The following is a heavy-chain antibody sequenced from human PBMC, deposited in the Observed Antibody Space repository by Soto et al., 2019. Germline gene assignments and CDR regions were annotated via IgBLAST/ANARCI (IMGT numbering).Heavy chain of an antibody. Sequence: VQLLESGGGLVQPGGSLRLSCAVSGLTFSSYAMTWVRQAPGKGLEWVSAISGSGDSTYYADSVKGRFTISRDNSENILYVKMNSLRVEDTAVYYCTKGRGPSYYYGMDVWGQGTTVTVSS. CDR3: TKGRGPSYYYGMDV. J-gene: IGHJ6*02. CDR2: ISGSGDST. CDR1: GLTFSSYA. V-gene: IGHV3-23*01.